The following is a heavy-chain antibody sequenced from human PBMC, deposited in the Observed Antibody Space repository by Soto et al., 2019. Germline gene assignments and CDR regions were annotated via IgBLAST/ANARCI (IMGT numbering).Heavy chain of an antibody. Sequence: PSETLSLTCTVSGGSISSGDYYWSWIRQPPGKGLEWIGYIYYSGSTYYNPSLKSRVTISVDTSKNQFSLKLSSVTAADTAVYYCARGSPRGSSSWSNEDFRWDYFAYWGQGTLVTVSS. D-gene: IGHD6-13*01. CDR3: ARGSPRGSSSWSNEDFRWDYFAY. CDR2: IYYSGST. CDR1: GGSISSGDYY. J-gene: IGHJ4*02. V-gene: IGHV4-30-4*01.